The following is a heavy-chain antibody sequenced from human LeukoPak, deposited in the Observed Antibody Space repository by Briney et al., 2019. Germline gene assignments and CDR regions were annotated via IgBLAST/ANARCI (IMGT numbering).Heavy chain of an antibody. V-gene: IGHV1-2*06. J-gene: IGHJ4*02. Sequence: ASVKVSCKPSGYTFTDFYIHWVRQAPGQGLEYMGRINTHNGDTVYALQFQGRLSMTRDTSISTAYMELQSLRSEDTAVYYCARDHDYEGLKGNYWGRGTMVTVSS. CDR2: INTHNGDT. CDR1: GYTFTDFY. D-gene: IGHD3-16*01. CDR3: ARDHDYEGLKGNY.